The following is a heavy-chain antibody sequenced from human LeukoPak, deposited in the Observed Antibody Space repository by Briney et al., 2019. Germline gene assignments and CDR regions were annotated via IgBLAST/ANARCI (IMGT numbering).Heavy chain of an antibody. CDR3: AKDSTRSGAFDI. CDR2: ISGSGGST. V-gene: IGHV3-23*01. J-gene: IGHJ3*02. CDR1: EFTFSSYD. D-gene: IGHD3-3*02. Sequence: GGSLRLSCAASEFTFSSYDIIWVRQAPGKGLEWVSAISGSGGSTYYADSVKGRFTISRDNSKNTLYLQMNSLRAEDTAVYYCAKDSTRSGAFDIWGQGTMVTVSS.